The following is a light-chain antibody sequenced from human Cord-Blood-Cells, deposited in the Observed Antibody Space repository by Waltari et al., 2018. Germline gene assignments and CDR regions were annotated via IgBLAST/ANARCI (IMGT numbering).Light chain of an antibody. CDR1: QDISNY. J-gene: IGKJ5*01. CDR3: QQYDNRPPIT. V-gene: IGKV1-33*01. Sequence: DIQMTQSPSSLSASVGARVTITCQASQDISNYLNWYQQKPGKAPKLLIYDASNLETGGPSRFSGSRSGTDFTCTISSLQPEDIATYYCQQYDNRPPITFGQGTRLEIK. CDR2: DAS.